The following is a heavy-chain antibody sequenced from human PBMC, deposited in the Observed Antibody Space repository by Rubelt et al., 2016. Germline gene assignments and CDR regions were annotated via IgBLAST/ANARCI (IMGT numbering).Heavy chain of an antibody. J-gene: IGHJ6*02. V-gene: IGHV1-46*01. Sequence: GLEWMGIINPSGGSTSYAQKFQGRVTMTRDTSTSTVYMELSSLRSEDTAVYYCASRSCSSTSCYPYYGMDGWGQWTTVTVSS. CDR2: INPSGGST. CDR3: ASRSCSSTSCYPYYGMDG. D-gene: IGHD2-2*01.